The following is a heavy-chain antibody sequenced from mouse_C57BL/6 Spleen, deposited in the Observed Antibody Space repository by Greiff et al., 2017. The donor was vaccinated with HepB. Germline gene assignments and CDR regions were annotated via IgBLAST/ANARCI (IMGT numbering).Heavy chain of an antibody. CDR2: IHPNSGST. V-gene: IGHV1-64*01. CDR1: GYTFTSYW. D-gene: IGHD1-1*01. J-gene: IGHJ3*01. Sequence: VQLQQPGAELVKPGASVKLSCKASGYTFTSYWMHWVKQRPGQGLEWIGMIHPNSGSTNYNEKFKSKATLTVDKSSSTAYMQLSSLTSEDSAVYYCARERAYGSSLAWFAYWGQGTLVTVSA. CDR3: ARERAYGSSLAWFAY.